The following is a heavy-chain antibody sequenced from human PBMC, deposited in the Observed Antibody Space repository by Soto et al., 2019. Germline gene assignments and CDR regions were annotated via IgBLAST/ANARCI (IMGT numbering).Heavy chain of an antibody. CDR3: AKDRVGSGYYYDYFDY. V-gene: IGHV3-23*01. D-gene: IGHD3-22*01. CDR1: GFTFSSYA. CDR2: ISGSGGST. J-gene: IGHJ4*02. Sequence: GGSLRVSCAASGFTFSSYAMSWVRQAPGKGLEWVSAISGSGGSTYYADSVKGRFTISRDNSKNTLYLQMNSLRAEDTAVYYCAKDRVGSGYYYDYFDYWGQGTLVTVSS.